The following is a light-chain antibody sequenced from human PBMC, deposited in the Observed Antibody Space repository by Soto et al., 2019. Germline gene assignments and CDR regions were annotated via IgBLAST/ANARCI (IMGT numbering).Light chain of an antibody. V-gene: IGKV4-1*01. J-gene: IGKJ1*01. CDR1: QSVLYRTNNKTY. Sequence: DIVMTQSPDSLAVSLGERATINCKSSQSVLYRTNNKTYLAWYQQKVGQPPKLLIYWASTRESGVPDRFSGSGSGTDFTLTISSLQAEDGALYYGQHDYTSPRTFGQGTKVDSK. CDR2: WAS. CDR3: QHDYTSPRT.